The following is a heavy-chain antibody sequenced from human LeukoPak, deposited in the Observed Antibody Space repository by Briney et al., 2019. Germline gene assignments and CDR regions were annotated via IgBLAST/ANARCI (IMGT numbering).Heavy chain of an antibody. CDR1: GFSFSNYG. Sequence: GGSLRLSCAASGFSFSNYGMHWVRQAPGKGLEWVSDISRSSTTIYYADSVKGRFTVSRDNAKNSLYLQMNSLRAEDTAVYYCARAGYSSSWYLYWGQGTLVTVSS. V-gene: IGHV3-48*01. CDR2: ISRSSTTI. J-gene: IGHJ4*02. D-gene: IGHD6-13*01. CDR3: ARAGYSSSWYLY.